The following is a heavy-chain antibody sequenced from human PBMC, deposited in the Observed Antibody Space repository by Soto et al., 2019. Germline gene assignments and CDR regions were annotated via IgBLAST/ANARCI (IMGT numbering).Heavy chain of an antibody. Sequence: NPSETLSLTCGVSGGSISSGGYSWNWIRQPPGKGLEWIGYIYQSGSSYYKPSLKSRVTISIDRSKNQFSLKLSSVTAADTAMYYCARAHYYYGMDVWGQGTTVTVSS. J-gene: IGHJ6*01. V-gene: IGHV4-30-2*01. CDR3: ARAHYYYGMDV. CDR1: GGSISSGGYS. CDR2: IYQSGSS.